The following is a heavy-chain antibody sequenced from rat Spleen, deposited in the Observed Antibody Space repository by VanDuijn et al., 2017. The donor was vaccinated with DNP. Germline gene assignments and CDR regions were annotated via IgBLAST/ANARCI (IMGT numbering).Heavy chain of an antibody. J-gene: IGHJ3*01. Sequence: QVQLKESGPGLVQPSQTLSLTCTVSGFSLTSYHVSWVRQPPGKGLEWMGAIWSGGDTSYNSALKSRLSISRDTSKSQVFLKMNSRQTKETAMYYCTGNRGVTPLPPGNWFAYWGQGTLVAVSS. CDR1: GFSLTSYH. D-gene: IGHD4-4*01. V-gene: IGHV2-15*01. CDR2: IWSGGDT. CDR3: TGNRGVTPLPPGNWFAY.